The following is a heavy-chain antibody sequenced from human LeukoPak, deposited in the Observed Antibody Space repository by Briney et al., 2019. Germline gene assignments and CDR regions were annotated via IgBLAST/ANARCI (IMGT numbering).Heavy chain of an antibody. CDR2: ISGSGADT. D-gene: IGHD1-1*01. CDR3: GKGPRALENRTHRFGS. CDR1: GFTFSDYG. Sequence: PGGTLRLSCAASGFTFSDYGMSWVRQAPGKGLEWVSAISGSGADTYYADSVKGRFTISRDNSKNTLYLYMNTLRAEDTALYYCGKGPRALENRTHRFGSWGQGTQVTVSS. J-gene: IGHJ4*02. V-gene: IGHV3-23*01.